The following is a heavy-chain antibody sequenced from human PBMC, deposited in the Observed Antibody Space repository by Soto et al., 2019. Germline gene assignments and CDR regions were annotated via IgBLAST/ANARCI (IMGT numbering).Heavy chain of an antibody. Sequence: GGSLRLSCAASGFTFSSYSTNWVRQAPGKGLEWVSSISSSSSYIYYADSVKGRFTISRDNAKNSLYLQMNSLRAEDTAVYYCARDRRIAAAWFDYWGQGTLVTVSS. CDR2: ISSSSSYI. D-gene: IGHD6-13*01. CDR1: GFTFSSYS. J-gene: IGHJ4*02. V-gene: IGHV3-21*01. CDR3: ARDRRIAAAWFDY.